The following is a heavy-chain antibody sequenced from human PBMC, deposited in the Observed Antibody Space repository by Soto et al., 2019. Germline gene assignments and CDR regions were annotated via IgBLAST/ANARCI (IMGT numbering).Heavy chain of an antibody. D-gene: IGHD2-15*01. CDR1: GFTFSDYP. V-gene: IGHV3-48*02. J-gene: IGHJ4*02. CDR2: IRTISSAI. CDR3: ARETPSFDS. Sequence: GGSLRLSCAASGFTFSDYPMNWVRQAPGKGLEWVSSIRTISSAIYFADFVRGRFTISRDNARNSLYLQMTSLRDEDTAVYYCARETPSFDSWGQGTLVTVSS.